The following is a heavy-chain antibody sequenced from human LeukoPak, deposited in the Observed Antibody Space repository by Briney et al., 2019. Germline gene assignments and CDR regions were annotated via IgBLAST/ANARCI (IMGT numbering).Heavy chain of an antibody. D-gene: IGHD6-19*01. CDR1: GGSISNYY. J-gene: IGHJ5*02. V-gene: IGHV4-59*01. Sequence: SETLSLTCTVSGGSISNYYWSWIRQPPGKGLEWIGYIYYSGSTNYNPSLKSRVTISVDTSKNQFSLKLSSVTAADTAAYYCATSGYSSGSPFDPWGQGTLVTVSS. CDR3: ATSGYSSGSPFDP. CDR2: IYYSGST.